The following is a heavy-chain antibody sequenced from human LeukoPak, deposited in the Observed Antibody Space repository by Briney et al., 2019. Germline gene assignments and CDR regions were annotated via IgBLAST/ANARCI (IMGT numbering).Heavy chain of an antibody. CDR2: VHLDGRT. V-gene: IGHV4-4*02. J-gene: IGHJ4*02. D-gene: IGHD5-12*01. CDR3: ARRVATINAVFDY. CDR1: GGSVTSTNW. Sequence: SETLSLTCGVSGGSVTSTNWWTWVRQPLGKGLEWIGEVHLDGRTNYNPSLKSRLIMSVDLPENHISLKLTSVTAADTAVYYCARRVATINAVFDYWGQGTLVTVSS.